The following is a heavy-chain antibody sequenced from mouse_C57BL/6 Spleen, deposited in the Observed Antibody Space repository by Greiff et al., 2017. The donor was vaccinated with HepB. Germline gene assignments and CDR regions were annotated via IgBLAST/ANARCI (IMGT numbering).Heavy chain of an antibody. CDR1: GYSITSGYY. V-gene: IGHV3-6*01. D-gene: IGHD1-1*01. Sequence: EVKLMESGPGLVKPSQSLSLTCSVTGYSITSGYYWNWIRQFPGNKLEWMGYISYDGSNNYNPSLKNRISITRDTSKNQFFLKLNSVTTEDTATYYCATAVVAGGYFDYWGQGTTLTVSS. J-gene: IGHJ2*01. CDR3: ATAVVAGGYFDY. CDR2: ISYDGSN.